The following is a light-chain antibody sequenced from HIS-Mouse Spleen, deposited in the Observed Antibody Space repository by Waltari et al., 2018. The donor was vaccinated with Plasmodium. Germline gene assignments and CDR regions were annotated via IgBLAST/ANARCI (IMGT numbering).Light chain of an antibody. V-gene: IGKV3-15*01. CDR1: QSVSSN. CDR3: QQYNNWPPWT. CDR2: GAS. J-gene: IGKJ1*01. Sequence: EIVMTQSPATLSVSPGGRATLSCSASQSVSSNLAWYTQKPGQPPRLLINGASTRATGIPARFSGSGSGTEFTLTISSRQSEDFAVYYCQQYNNWPPWTFGQGTKVEIK.